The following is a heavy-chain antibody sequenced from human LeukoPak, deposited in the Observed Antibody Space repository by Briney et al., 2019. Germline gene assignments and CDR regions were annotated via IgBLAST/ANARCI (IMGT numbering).Heavy chain of an antibody. V-gene: IGHV1-18*01. J-gene: IGHJ4*02. Sequence: SVKVSCKASGYTFTSYGISWVRQAPGQGLEWMGWIGAYNGNTNYAQKLQGRVTMTTDTSTSTAYMELRSLRSEDTAVYYCARVRSSSWYGLTFDYWGQGTLVTVSS. CDR2: IGAYNGNT. CDR3: ARVRSSSWYGLTFDY. D-gene: IGHD6-13*01. CDR1: GYTFTSYG.